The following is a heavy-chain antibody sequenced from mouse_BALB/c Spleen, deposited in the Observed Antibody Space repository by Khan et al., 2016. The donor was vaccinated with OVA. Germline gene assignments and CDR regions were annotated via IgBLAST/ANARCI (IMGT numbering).Heavy chain of an antibody. CDR1: GYTFTSHT. J-gene: IGHJ4*01. D-gene: IGHD2-14*01. CDR2: INPRSGYT. V-gene: IGHV1-4*01. CDR3: ARRTTEYAMDY. Sequence: QVQLQQSGAELARPGASVKMSCKASGYTFTSHTMHWVKQRPGQGLEWIGYINPRSGYTNYNQKFNDKATLTADKSSSTAYMQLSSLTSDDSAVYYCARRTTEYAMDYWGQGTSVTVSA.